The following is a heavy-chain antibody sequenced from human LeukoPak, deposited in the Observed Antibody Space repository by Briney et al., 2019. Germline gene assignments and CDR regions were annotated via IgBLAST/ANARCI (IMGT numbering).Heavy chain of an antibody. Sequence: ASVKVSCKASGFTFTTYAMNWVRQAPGQGLEWMGWINTNTGNPSYAQGFTGRFVFSLDTSVSTTYLQISSLKAEDTAVYYCARDGRGSSTWYNDYYYYMDVWGKGTTVTVSS. J-gene: IGHJ6*03. D-gene: IGHD6-13*01. CDR2: INTNTGNP. CDR1: GFTFTTYA. CDR3: ARDGRGSSTWYNDYYYYMDV. V-gene: IGHV7-4-1*02.